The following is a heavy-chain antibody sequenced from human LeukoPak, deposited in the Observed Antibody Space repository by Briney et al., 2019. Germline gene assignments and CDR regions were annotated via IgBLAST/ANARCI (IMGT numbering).Heavy chain of an antibody. CDR3: ARVSLFSGYYYFDY. CDR2: IYYSGST. J-gene: IGHJ4*02. CDR1: GGSISSSSYY. V-gene: IGHV4-39*07. D-gene: IGHD3-22*01. Sequence: SETLSLTCTVSGGSISSSSYYWGWIRQPPGKGLEWIGSIYYSGSTYYNPSLKSRVTISVDTSKNQFSLKLSSVTAADTAVYYCARVSLFSGYYYFDYWGQGTLVTVSS.